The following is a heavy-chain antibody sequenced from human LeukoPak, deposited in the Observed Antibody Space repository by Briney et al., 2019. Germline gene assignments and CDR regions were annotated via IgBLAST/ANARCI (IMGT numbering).Heavy chain of an antibody. D-gene: IGHD3-22*01. CDR2: IIPIFGTA. CDR3: ERDKESHDSSGYYYNFDY. CDR1: GGTFSSYA. V-gene: IGHV1-69*13. Sequence: ASVKVSCKASGGTFSSYAISWVRQAPGQGLEWMGGIIPIFGTANYAQKFQGRVTITADESTSTAYMELSSLRSEDTAVYYCERDKESHDSSGYYYNFDYWGQGTLVTVSS. J-gene: IGHJ4*02.